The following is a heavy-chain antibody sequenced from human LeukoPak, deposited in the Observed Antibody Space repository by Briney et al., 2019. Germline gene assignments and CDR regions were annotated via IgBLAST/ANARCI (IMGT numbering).Heavy chain of an antibody. Sequence: GGSLRLSCAASGFSLTNFAVSWVRQARGKGLEWVSLIIGSSGDTFYADSVKGRFTISRDNSKNRLYLQMNSLRAEDTALYYCAKGAYDYIEMGYFDYWGQGTLVTVSS. CDR2: IIGSSGDT. V-gene: IGHV3-23*01. CDR3: AKGAYDYIEMGYFDY. D-gene: IGHD3-16*01. CDR1: GFSLTNFA. J-gene: IGHJ4*02.